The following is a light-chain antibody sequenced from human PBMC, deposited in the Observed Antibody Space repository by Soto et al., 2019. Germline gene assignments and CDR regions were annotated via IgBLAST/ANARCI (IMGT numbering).Light chain of an antibody. CDR3: QQLNSYPIT. V-gene: IGKV1-9*01. CDR2: AAS. J-gene: IGKJ5*01. CDR1: QGISSY. Sequence: IQLTQSPSSLSASVGDRVTITCRASQGISSYLAWYQQKPGKAPKLLIYAASTLQSGVPSRFSRSASGTDFTLTISSLQPEDFATYYCQQLNSYPITFGQGTRLEIK.